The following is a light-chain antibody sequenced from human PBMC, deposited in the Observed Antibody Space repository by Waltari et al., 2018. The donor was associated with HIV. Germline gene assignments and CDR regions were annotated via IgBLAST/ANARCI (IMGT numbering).Light chain of an antibody. J-gene: IGKJ4*01. Sequence: IVMTQSPDSLSVSLGGRAPINCTSRQSVFYSSNNKDYLAWYQVRPGQPPNLLIYWASTRESGVPDRFSGSGSGTNFTLTITSLQAEDVATYYCHQYFNTPLTFGGGTTVEI. CDR2: WAS. CDR1: QSVFYSSNNKDY. V-gene: IGKV4-1*01. CDR3: HQYFNTPLT.